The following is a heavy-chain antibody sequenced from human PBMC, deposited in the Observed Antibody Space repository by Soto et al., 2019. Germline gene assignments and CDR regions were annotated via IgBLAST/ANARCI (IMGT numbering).Heavy chain of an antibody. CDR3: AREMYYYDSSGSTPAAFDI. J-gene: IGHJ3*02. V-gene: IGHV3-30*03. CDR2: ISYDGSNK. Sequence: GGSLRLSCAASGFTFSSYSMNWVRQAPGKGLEWVAVISYDGSNKYFADSVKGRFTISRDNSKNTLYLQMNSLRAEDTAVYYCAREMYYYDSSGSTPAAFDIWGQGTMVTVSS. CDR1: GFTFSSYS. D-gene: IGHD3-22*01.